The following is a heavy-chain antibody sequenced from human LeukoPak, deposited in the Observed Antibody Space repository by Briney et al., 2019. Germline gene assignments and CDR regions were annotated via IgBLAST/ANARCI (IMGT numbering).Heavy chain of an antibody. CDR1: GFTFSSYA. Sequence: GGSLRLSCAASGFTFSSYAMSWVRQAPGKGLEWVSAISGSGGSTYYADSVKGRFTISRDNSKNTLYLQMNSLRAEDTAVHYCAKDVEYDILTGPPGDYFDYWGQGTLVTVSS. CDR2: ISGSGGST. D-gene: IGHD3-9*01. CDR3: AKDVEYDILTGPPGDYFDY. V-gene: IGHV3-23*01. J-gene: IGHJ4*02.